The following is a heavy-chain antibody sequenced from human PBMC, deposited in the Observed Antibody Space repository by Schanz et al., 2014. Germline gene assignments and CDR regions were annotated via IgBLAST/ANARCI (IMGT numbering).Heavy chain of an antibody. J-gene: IGHJ5*02. Sequence: QVQLQESGPGLVKPSETLSLTCSVSGGDIGNYYWSWIRQPPGKGLEWIGYIHQSGGTNYNPSLKSRATILVDTSKNQFPRRLTSLTAADTAVYYCAKFLYDDPSWGQGTLVTVSS. D-gene: IGHD3-3*01. CDR2: IHQSGGT. CDR3: AKFLYDDPS. V-gene: IGHV4-59*08. CDR1: GGDIGNYY.